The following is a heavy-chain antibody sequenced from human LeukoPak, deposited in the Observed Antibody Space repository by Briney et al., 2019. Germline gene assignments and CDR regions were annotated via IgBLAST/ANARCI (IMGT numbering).Heavy chain of an antibody. J-gene: IGHJ3*02. CDR3: ARDSLTNRAFDI. CDR1: GGSISSYY. Sequence: SETLSLTCTVSGGSISSYYWNWIRQPPGNGLEWIGYIYYSGSTNYNPSLKSRVTVSVDTSKNQFSLKLSSVTAADTAVYYCARDSLTNRAFDIWGQGTMVTVSS. D-gene: IGHD1-14*01. CDR2: IYYSGST. V-gene: IGHV4-59*08.